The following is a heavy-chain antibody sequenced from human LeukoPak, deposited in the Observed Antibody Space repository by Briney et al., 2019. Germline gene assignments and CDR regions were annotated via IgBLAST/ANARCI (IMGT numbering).Heavy chain of an antibody. CDR3: AGYYYDSSGYYSHAFDI. CDR2: IIPIFGTA. J-gene: IGHJ3*02. Sequence: ASVKVSCKASGYTFTSYGISWVRQAPGQGLEWMGGIIPIFGTANYAQKFQGRVTITADESTSTAYMELSSLRSEDTAVYYCAGYYYDSSGYYSHAFDIWGQGTMVTVSS. CDR1: GYTFTSYG. V-gene: IGHV1-69*13. D-gene: IGHD3-22*01.